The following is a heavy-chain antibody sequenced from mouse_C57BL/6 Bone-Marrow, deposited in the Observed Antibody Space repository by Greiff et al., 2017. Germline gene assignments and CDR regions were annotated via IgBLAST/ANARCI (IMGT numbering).Heavy chain of an antibody. CDR3: ARSRGNPSCFAY. CDR1: GYTFTSYW. D-gene: IGHD2-1*01. CDR2: IDPSDSYT. Sequence: QVQLQQSGAELVKPGASVKLSCKASGYTFTSYWMQWVKQRPGQGLEWIGEIDPSDSYTNYNQKSKGKATLTVDTSSSTAYMQLSSLTSEDSAVYYCARSRGNPSCFAYWGQGTLVTVSA. V-gene: IGHV1-50*01. J-gene: IGHJ3*01.